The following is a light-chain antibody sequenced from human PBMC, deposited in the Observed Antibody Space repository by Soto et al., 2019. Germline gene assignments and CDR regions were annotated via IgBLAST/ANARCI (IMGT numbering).Light chain of an antibody. Sequence: IQMTQSPSTLSASVGDRVTITCRASQSISSWLAWYQQKPGKAPNLLVYDASSLQSGVPSRFSVSGSGTEFTLTISSLQPDDFATYYCQQYGLYWSFGQGTKVEIK. J-gene: IGKJ1*01. CDR1: QSISSW. CDR3: QQYGLYWS. CDR2: DAS. V-gene: IGKV1-5*01.